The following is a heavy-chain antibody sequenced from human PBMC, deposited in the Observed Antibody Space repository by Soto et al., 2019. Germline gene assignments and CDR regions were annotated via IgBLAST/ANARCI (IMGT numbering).Heavy chain of an antibody. CDR2: ISPYTGTT. J-gene: IGHJ6*02. CDR1: GYIFVNYG. D-gene: IGHD3-16*01. Sequence: QVQLVQSGDEVKKPGASVKVSCKASGYIFVNYGIAWVRQAPGQGLEWMGWISPYTGTTYSATKIQGRLTMTTDTTXSTAYMDLGSLTSDDTAVYYCVMVDNYVTPTPQDVWGQGTTVTVSS. CDR3: VMVDNYVTPTPQDV. V-gene: IGHV1-18*01.